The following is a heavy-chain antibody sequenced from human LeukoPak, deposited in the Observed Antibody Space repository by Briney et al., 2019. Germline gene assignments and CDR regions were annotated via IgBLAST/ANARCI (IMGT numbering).Heavy chain of an antibody. CDR1: GASVRSSTY. CDR2: IYYSGST. CDR3: ARLIVLTMAEDYYYIDV. Sequence: PSETLSLTCAVSGASVRSSTYWSWIGQPPGKGLEWMGYIYYSGSTNYNPSLKSLVTISVDTSKNPFSLKLSSVTAADTAVYYCARLIVLTMAEDYYYIDVWGKGTTVTVSS. D-gene: IGHD2-8*01. J-gene: IGHJ6*03. V-gene: IGHV4-61*01.